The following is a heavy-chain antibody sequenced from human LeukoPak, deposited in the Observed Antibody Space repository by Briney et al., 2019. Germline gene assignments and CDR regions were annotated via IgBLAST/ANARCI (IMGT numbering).Heavy chain of an antibody. J-gene: IGHJ4*02. Sequence: SETLSLTCAVYGGSFSGYYWSWIRQPPGKGLEWIGEINHSGSTNYNPSLKSRVTISVDTSKNQFSLKLSSVTAADTAVYYCARGRPYYYGSGSYTHFDYWGQGTLVTVSS. CDR1: GGSFSGYY. D-gene: IGHD3-10*01. CDR3: ARGRPYYYGSGSYTHFDY. V-gene: IGHV4-34*01. CDR2: INHSGST.